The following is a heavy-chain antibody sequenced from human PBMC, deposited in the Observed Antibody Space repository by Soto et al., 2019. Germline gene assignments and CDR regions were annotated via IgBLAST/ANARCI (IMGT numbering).Heavy chain of an antibody. J-gene: IGHJ3*02. CDR3: ASGRAAMVIDAFDI. CDR1: GFTFSDYY. CDR2: ISSSGSTI. Sequence: SLRLSCAASGFTFSDYYMSWIRQAPGKGLEWVSYISSSGSTIYYADSVKGRFTISRDNAKNSLYLQMSSLRAEDTAVYYCASGRAAMVIDAFDIWGQGTMVTVSS. D-gene: IGHD5-18*01. V-gene: IGHV3-11*01.